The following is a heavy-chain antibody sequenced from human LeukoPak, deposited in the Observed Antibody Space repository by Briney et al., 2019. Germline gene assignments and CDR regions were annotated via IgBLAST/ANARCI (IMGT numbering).Heavy chain of an antibody. CDR2: IYSTGST. CDR1: GGSISSYF. Sequence: SETLSLTCTVSGGSISSYFWSWIRQPPGKGLEWIGYIYSTGSTNYNPSLRGRVTISVDTSKNQFSLKLRSVTAADTAVYYCAREGPHKLYCGGDCYSDAFDIWGQGTMVTVSS. J-gene: IGHJ3*02. V-gene: IGHV4-59*12. D-gene: IGHD2-21*02. CDR3: AREGPHKLYCGGDCYSDAFDI.